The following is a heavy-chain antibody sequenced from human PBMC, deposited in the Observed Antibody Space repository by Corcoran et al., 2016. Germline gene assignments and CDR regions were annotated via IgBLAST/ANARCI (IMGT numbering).Heavy chain of an antibody. J-gene: IGHJ6*02. Sequence: EVQLVESGGGLIQPGGSLRLSCEASGFIVRGTYVSWVRQAPGKGLEWVSIIWSDDSASYADSVKGRFTMSRDNSKNRLYLQMNNLGAEDTALYYCARGRIRAIANYYYGMNVWGQGTAVTVSS. CDR1: GFIVRGTY. D-gene: IGHD5-18*01. CDR3: ARGRIRAIANYYYGMNV. CDR2: IWSDDSA. V-gene: IGHV3-53*01.